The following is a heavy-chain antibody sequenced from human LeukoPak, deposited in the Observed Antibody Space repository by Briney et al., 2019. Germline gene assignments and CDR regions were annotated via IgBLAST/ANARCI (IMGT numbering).Heavy chain of an antibody. Sequence: GGSLRLSCAASGFTFDDYGMSWVRQAPGKGLEWVSGINWNSGSTHYADSVKGRFTISRDNAKNSLFLLMNSLRAEDTALYYCARDIKGGSGANGGYWGRGTLVTVSS. CDR3: ARDIKGGSGANGGY. J-gene: IGHJ4*02. CDR1: GFTFDDYG. CDR2: INWNSGST. V-gene: IGHV3-20*04. D-gene: IGHD6-19*01.